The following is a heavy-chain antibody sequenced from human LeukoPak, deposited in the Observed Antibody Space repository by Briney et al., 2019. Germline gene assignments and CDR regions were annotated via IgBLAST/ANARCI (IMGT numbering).Heavy chain of an antibody. V-gene: IGHV6-1*01. CDR3: VLVSAATDAFDV. J-gene: IGHJ3*01. CDR1: VDSVSINSAA. Sequence: SPTLSLTFAISVDSVSINSAAWNWLRQSPARGLEWLGRTYYRSKRYNDYAVYGKSRITINPNTSKNQFSLQLNSVTPENTAVYYCVLVSAATDAFDVWGQGTMVTVSS. D-gene: IGHD2-15*01. CDR2: TYYRSKRYN.